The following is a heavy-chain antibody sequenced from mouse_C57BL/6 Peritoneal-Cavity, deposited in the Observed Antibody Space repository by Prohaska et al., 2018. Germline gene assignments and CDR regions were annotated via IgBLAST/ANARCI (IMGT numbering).Heavy chain of an antibody. V-gene: IGHV1-59*01. CDR1: GYTFTSYW. J-gene: IGHJ1*03. D-gene: IGHD2-3*01. CDR3: ARVDGYLGYFDV. CDR2: IDPSDSYT. Sequence: QVQLQQPGAELVRPGTSVKLSCKASGYTFTSYWMHWVKQRPGQGLKWIGVIDPSDSYTNYNQKFKGKATLTVDTSASTAYMQLSSLTSEDSAVYYCARVDGYLGYFDVWGTGTTVTVSS.